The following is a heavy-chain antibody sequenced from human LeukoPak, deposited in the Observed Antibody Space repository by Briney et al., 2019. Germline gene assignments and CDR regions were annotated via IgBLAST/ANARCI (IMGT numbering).Heavy chain of an antibody. J-gene: IGHJ4*02. V-gene: IGHV4-59*01. CDR1: GGSISGYY. D-gene: IGHD3-22*01. CDR3: ARVGYDRSGYSLGFGYFDY. Sequence: SETLCLTCAVSGGSISGYYWSWIRQPPGKGLEWIGFIYYSGSTNYHPSLESRVTISVDTSKNQFSLKMSSVTAADTAVYYCARVGYDRSGYSLGFGYFDYWGQGTLVTVSS. CDR2: IYYSGST.